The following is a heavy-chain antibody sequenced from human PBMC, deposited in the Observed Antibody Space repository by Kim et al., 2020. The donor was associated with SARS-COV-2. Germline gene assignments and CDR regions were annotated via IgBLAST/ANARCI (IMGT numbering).Heavy chain of an antibody. CDR1: GGSFSGYY. CDR2: INHSGST. V-gene: IGHV4-34*01. J-gene: IGHJ5*02. Sequence: SETLSLTCAVYGGSFSGYYWSWIRQPPGKGLEWIGEINHSGSTNYNPSLKSRVTISVDTSKNQFSLKLSSVTAADTAVYYCARRLRGFPYYYGSGSYVWFDPWGQGTLVTVSS. D-gene: IGHD3-10*01. CDR3: ARRLRGFPYYYGSGSYVWFDP.